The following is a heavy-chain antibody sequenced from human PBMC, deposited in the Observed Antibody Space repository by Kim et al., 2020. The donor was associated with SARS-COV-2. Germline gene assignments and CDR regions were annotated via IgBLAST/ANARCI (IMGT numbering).Heavy chain of an antibody. V-gene: IGHV4-4*07. Sequence: SETLSLTCTVSGCSISSYYLRWIRQPAGKGLEWIGRIYTSGSTNYNPSLKSRVTMSVDTSKNQFSLKLNSVTAADTAVEYCSRMGYISCWYLCYWGQGTL. CDR2: IYTSGST. CDR3: SRMGYISCWYLCY. CDR1: GCSISSYY. D-gene: IGHD6-19*01. J-gene: IGHJ4*02.